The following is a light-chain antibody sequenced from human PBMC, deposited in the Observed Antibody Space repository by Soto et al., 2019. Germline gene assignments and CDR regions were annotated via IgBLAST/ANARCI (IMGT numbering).Light chain of an antibody. CDR1: QSISSY. CDR2: AAS. V-gene: IGKV1-39*01. Sequence: DIQMTQSPSSLSASVGDIVTITCRASQSISSYLNWYQQKPGKAPKLLIYAASSLQSGLPSRFSGSGSVTDFTLTISSLQPEDFATYYCQQSYSTPRTFGQGTKVEIK. CDR3: QQSYSTPRT. J-gene: IGKJ1*01.